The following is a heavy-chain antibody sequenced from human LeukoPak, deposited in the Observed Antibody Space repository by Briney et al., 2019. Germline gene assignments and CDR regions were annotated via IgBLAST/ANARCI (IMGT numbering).Heavy chain of an antibody. D-gene: IGHD3-22*01. V-gene: IGHV3-21*01. CDR1: GFTFSSYS. J-gene: IGHJ5*02. Sequence: TGGSLRLSCAASGFTFSSYSMNWVRQAPGKGLEWVSSISSSSSYIYYADSVKGRFTISRDNAKNSLYLQMNSLRAEDTAVYYCAGRNEYYYDSSGYTLTNRFDPWGQGTLVTVSS. CDR2: ISSSSSYI. CDR3: AGRNEYYYDSSGYTLTNRFDP.